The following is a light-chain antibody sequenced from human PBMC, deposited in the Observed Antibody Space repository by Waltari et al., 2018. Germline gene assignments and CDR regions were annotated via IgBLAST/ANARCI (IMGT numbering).Light chain of an antibody. CDR3: QQINSYPPWT. J-gene: IGKJ1*01. Sequence: IQLTQSPSSLSASVGDRVTITSRASQGIRSYLAWYQQKPGKAPKLLSYAASTWQSGVPSRLLSSGSATDFSITISSLQHAEFATYYCQQINSYPPWTFGQGTKVEIK. CDR1: QGIRSY. CDR2: AAS. V-gene: IGKV1-9*01.